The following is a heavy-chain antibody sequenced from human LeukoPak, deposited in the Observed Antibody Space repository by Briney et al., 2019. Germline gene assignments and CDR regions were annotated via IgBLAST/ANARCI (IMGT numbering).Heavy chain of an antibody. CDR2: IYYTGST. V-gene: IGHV4-39*01. D-gene: IGHD3-9*01. CDR3: ARLSKGRYFDYIFDY. J-gene: IGHJ4*02. Sequence: ASETLSLTCTVSGGSASSTEFYWGWIRQPPGKGLQWIGNIYYTGSTYYNPSLNSRVTMSVDTSQNQFSLKMTSVTAADTAVYYCARLSKGRYFDYIFDYWGQGTLVTVSS. CDR1: GGSASSTEFY.